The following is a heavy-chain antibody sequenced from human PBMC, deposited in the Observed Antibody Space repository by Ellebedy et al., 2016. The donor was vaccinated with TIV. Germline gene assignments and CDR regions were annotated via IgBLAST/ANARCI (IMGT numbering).Heavy chain of an antibody. V-gene: IGHV3-23*01. D-gene: IGHD3-9*01. CDR2: IGPTSDYT. CDR3: AKELVSRSSLSFDY. J-gene: IGHJ4*02. CDR1: GFTFRRYA. Sequence: GESLKISCAASGFTFRRYAMAWVRQAPGKGPEWVSAIGPTSDYTFYADSVKGRFTFSRDNSKNTLYLQMDSLRVEDTAVYYCAKELVSRSSLSFDYWGQGSRVTVAS.